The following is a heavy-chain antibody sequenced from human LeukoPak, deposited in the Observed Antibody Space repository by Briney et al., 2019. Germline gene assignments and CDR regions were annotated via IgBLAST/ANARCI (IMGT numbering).Heavy chain of an antibody. CDR2: IYYSGST. J-gene: IGHJ4*02. V-gene: IGHV4-59*01. Sequence: SETLSLTCTVSGGSISSYYWSWIRQPPGKGLEWIGYIYYSGSTNYNPSLKSRVTISVDTSKNQFSLKLSSVTAADTAVYYCARHKWIQLWLRGGIFDYWGQGTLVTVSS. CDR3: ARHKWIQLWLRGGIFDY. CDR1: GGSISSYY. D-gene: IGHD5-18*01.